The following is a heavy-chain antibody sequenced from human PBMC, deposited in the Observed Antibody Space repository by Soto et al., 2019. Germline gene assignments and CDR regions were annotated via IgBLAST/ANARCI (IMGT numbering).Heavy chain of an antibody. Sequence: PSETLSLTCTVSGGSISSYYWSWIRQPPGKGLEWIGYIYYSGSTNYNPSLKSRVTISVDTSKYQFSLKLSSVTAADTAVYYCAGREWTAQNYFDYWGQGTLVTVSS. V-gene: IGHV4-59*01. CDR3: AGREWTAQNYFDY. D-gene: IGHD3-3*01. CDR1: GGSISSYY. CDR2: IYYSGST. J-gene: IGHJ4*02.